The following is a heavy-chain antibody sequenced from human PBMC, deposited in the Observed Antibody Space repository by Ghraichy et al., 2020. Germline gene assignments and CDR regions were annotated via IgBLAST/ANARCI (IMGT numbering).Heavy chain of an antibody. J-gene: IGHJ6*03. D-gene: IGHD5-12*01. CDR2: IYSGGST. CDR1: GFTVSSNY. V-gene: IGHV3-53*01. CDR3: ARHSIVATITGWKYYYYYMDV. Sequence: GGSLRLSCAASGFTVSSNYMSWVRQAPGKGLEWVSVIYSGGSTYYADSVKGRFTISRDNSKNTLYLQMNSLRAEDTAVYYCARHSIVATITGWKYYYYYMDVWGKGTTVTVSS.